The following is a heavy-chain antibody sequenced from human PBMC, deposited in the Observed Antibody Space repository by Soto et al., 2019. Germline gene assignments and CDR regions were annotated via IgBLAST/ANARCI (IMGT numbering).Heavy chain of an antibody. D-gene: IGHD3-16*01. CDR1: GFTFSSFG. Sequence: EQLAESGGGVVQSGRSLRLSCEASGFTFSSFGMHWVRQAPGKGLEWVAVISYDGSDTYFADSVKGRFTISRDNSKNTVYLQMNSLRVEDTAVYYCVKDIHFLGIWYFDLWCRGSLVSVSS. CDR2: ISYDGSDT. V-gene: IGHV3-30*18. CDR3: VKDIHFLGIWYFDL. J-gene: IGHJ2*01.